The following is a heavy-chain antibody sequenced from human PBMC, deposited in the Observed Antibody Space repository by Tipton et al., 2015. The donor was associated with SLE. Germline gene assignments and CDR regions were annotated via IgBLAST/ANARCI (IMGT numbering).Heavy chain of an antibody. V-gene: IGHV3-30*04. CDR3: ASWGSFDP. J-gene: IGHJ5*02. CDR1: GFTFSSYA. D-gene: IGHD3-16*01. Sequence: QVQLVQSGGGVVQPGRSLRLSCAASGFTFSSYAMHWVRQAPGKGLEWVAVISYDGSNKYYADSVKGRFTISRDNAKNSLYLQMNSLRAEDTAVYYCASWGSFDPWGQGTLVTVSS. CDR2: ISYDGSNK.